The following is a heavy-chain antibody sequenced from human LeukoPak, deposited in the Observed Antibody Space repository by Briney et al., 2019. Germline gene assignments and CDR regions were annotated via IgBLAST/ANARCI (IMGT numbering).Heavy chain of an antibody. Sequence: GGSLRLSCAASGFTFTDFGMHWVRQAPGKGLDWVSHIRRDGRSKFYAEPVKGRFTISRDNSKNTLYLQMNSLRAEDTAVYYCAKDRDDYGDDCWGQGILVTVST. D-gene: IGHD4-17*01. CDR2: IRRDGRSK. J-gene: IGHJ4*02. CDR3: AKDRDDYGDDC. CDR1: GFTFTDFG. V-gene: IGHV3-30*02.